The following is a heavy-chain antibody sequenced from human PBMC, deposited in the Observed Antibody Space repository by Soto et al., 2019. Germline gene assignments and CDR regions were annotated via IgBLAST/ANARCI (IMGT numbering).Heavy chain of an antibody. V-gene: IGHV1-69*06. Sequence: ASVKVSCKVSGGTFSSYAISWVRQAPGQGLEWMGGIIPIFGTANYAQKFQGRVTITADKSTSTAYMELSSLRSEDTAVYYCASQGYYYDSSGYYPGYYYYGMDVWGQGTTVTVSS. D-gene: IGHD3-22*01. CDR2: IIPIFGTA. CDR3: ASQGYYYDSSGYYPGYYYYGMDV. CDR1: GGTFSSYA. J-gene: IGHJ6*02.